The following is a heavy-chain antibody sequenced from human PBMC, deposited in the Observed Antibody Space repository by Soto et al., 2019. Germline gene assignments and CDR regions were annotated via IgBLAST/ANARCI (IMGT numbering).Heavy chain of an antibody. V-gene: IGHV3-7*01. Sequence: GGSLRLSCAASGFTFSSYWMSWVRQAPGKGLEWVANIKQDGSEKYYVDSVKGRFTISRDNAKNSLYLQMNSLRAEDTAVYYCARIRGDWNYVYYFDYWGQGTLVTVSS. J-gene: IGHJ4*02. CDR2: IKQDGSEK. CDR3: ARIRGDWNYVYYFDY. D-gene: IGHD1-7*01. CDR1: GFTFSSYW.